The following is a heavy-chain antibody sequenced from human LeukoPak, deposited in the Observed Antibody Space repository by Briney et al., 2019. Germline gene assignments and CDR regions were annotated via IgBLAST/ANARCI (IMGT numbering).Heavy chain of an antibody. J-gene: IGHJ4*02. CDR1: GFTFSSYS. Sequence: GGSLRPSCAASGFTFSSYSMNWVRPAPGKGVGWGSYNNSSSSTIYYADSVKGRFTISRDNAKNSLYLQMNSLRAEDTAVYYCARDPHRYCSSTSCYRGDYWGQGTLVTVSS. D-gene: IGHD2-2*02. CDR2: NNSSSSTI. V-gene: IGHV3-48*01. CDR3: ARDPHRYCSSTSCYRGDY.